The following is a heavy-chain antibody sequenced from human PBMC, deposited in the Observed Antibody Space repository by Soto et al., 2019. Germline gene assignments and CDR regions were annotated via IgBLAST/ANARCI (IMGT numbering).Heavy chain of an antibody. Sequence: QVQLVQSGAEVKQPGSSVKVSCKASGANFNTYVFTWVRQAPGQGLEWMGGINGLFGTTNYAQKFEGRVTITADKSTDIRYLELCGRRSEASAVDYGARGGLVVMGGLYKVDVWVQRTAVTVSS. CDR2: INGLFGTT. CDR1: GANFNTYV. CDR3: ARGGLVVMGGLYKVDV. D-gene: IGHD2-15*01. V-gene: IGHV1-69*06. J-gene: IGHJ6*01.